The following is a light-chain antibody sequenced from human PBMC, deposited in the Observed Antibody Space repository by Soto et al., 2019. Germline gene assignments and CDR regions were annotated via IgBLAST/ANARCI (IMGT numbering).Light chain of an antibody. CDR1: QSVLYSSNNKNY. CDR2: WAS. V-gene: IGKV4-1*01. CDR3: QQYYGTPYT. Sequence: DFVMTQFPDSLAVSLGERATIHCKSSQSVLYSSNNKNYIAWYQQTAGHPPKLLFFWASTREAGVPDRFSAGGSGTDFTLTISSLQTEDVAVYFCQQYYGTPYTFGQGTKVEIK. J-gene: IGKJ2*01.